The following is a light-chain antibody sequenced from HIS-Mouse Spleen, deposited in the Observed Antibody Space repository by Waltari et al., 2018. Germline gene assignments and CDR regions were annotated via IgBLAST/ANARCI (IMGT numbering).Light chain of an antibody. CDR2: GAS. Sequence: IVLTQSPGTLSLSPGERATLSCRASQSVSSSCLSWYQQKPGQAPRLLIYGASSRATGIPDRFSGSGSGTDFTLTISRLEPEDFAVYYCQQYGSSPYTFGQGTKLEI. CDR1: QSVSSSC. CDR3: QQYGSSPYT. V-gene: IGKV3-20*01. J-gene: IGKJ2*01.